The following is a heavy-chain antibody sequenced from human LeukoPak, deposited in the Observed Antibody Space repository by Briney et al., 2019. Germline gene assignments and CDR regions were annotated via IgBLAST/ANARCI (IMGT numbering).Heavy chain of an antibody. CDR3: ARVVSGRSDY. V-gene: IGHV4-59*01. D-gene: IGHD3-10*01. Sequence: SETLSLTCTVSGGSISSYYWSWIRQPPGKGLEWIGSISYSGNTIYNPSLKSRVTISLDTSKRQFSLRLSSVTAADTAVYYCARVVSGRSDYWGQGTLVTVSS. J-gene: IGHJ4*02. CDR2: ISYSGNT. CDR1: GGSISSYY.